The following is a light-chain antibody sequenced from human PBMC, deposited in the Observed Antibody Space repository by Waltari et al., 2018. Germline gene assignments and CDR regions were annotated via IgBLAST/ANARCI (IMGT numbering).Light chain of an antibody. CDR2: DDS. Sequence: SYVLTQPPSVSVAPRQMPRITCGGNNTGSQREHWYQQKPGQAPVLVVYDDSDRPSGIPERFSGSNSGNTATLTISRVEAGDEADYYCQVWDSSSDHVVFGGGTKLTVL. J-gene: IGLJ2*01. CDR3: QVWDSSSDHVV. V-gene: IGLV3-21*02. CDR1: NTGSQR.